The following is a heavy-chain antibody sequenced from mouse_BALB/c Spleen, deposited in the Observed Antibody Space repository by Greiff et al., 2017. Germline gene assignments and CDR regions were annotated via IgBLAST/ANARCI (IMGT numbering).Heavy chain of an antibody. Sequence: EVQGVESGGGLVKPGGSLKLSCAASGFTFSSYAMSWVRQTPEKRLEWVASISSGGSTYYPDSVKDRFTISRDNARNILYLQMSSLRSEDTAMYYCARGGYEGYYAMDYWGQGTSVTVSS. V-gene: IGHV5-6-5*01. CDR3: ARGGYEGYYAMDY. CDR2: ISSGGST. CDR1: GFTFSSYA. J-gene: IGHJ4*01. D-gene: IGHD1-2*01.